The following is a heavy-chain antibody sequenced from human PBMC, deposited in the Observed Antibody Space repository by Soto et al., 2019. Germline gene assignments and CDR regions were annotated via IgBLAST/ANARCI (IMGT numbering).Heavy chain of an antibody. CDR3: AKDLGYYYDSSGPNWFDP. D-gene: IGHD3-22*01. CDR2: ISYDGSNK. CDR1: GFTFGSYG. Sequence: GGSLRLSCAASGFTFGSYGMHWVRQAPGKGLEWVAVISYDGSNKYYADSVKGRFTISRDNSKNTLYLQMNSLRAEDTAVYYCAKDLGYYYDSSGPNWFDPWGQGTLVTVSS. V-gene: IGHV3-30*18. J-gene: IGHJ5*02.